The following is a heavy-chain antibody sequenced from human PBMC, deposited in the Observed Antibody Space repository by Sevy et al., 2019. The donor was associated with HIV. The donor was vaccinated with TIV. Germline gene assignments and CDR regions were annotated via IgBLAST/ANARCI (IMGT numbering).Heavy chain of an antibody. CDR3: ARGDYYDSSGFYTDAFDI. CDR2: IKEDGREK. J-gene: IGHJ3*02. CDR1: GFTFSSYW. V-gene: IGHV3-7*04. Sequence: GGSLRLSCAASGFTFSSYWMSWVRQAPGKGLEWVGNIKEDGREKYYADSVKGRFTIPRDNTKNSVYLQMNSLRAEDTAVYYCARGDYYDSSGFYTDAFDIWGQGTMVTVSS. D-gene: IGHD3-22*01.